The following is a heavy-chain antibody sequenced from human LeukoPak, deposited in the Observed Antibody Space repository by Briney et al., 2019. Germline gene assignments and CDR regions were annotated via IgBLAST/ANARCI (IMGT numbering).Heavy chain of an antibody. J-gene: IGHJ4*02. CDR1: GFTFSSYS. CDR3: ARAPTKQWLVDY. D-gene: IGHD6-19*01. CDR2: ISSSSSYI. V-gene: IGHV3-21*01. Sequence: GGSLRLSCAASGFTFSSYSMNWVRQAPGKGLEWVSSISSSSSYIYYADSVKGRFTISRDNAKNSLYLQMNSLRAEDTAVYYCARAPTKQWLVDYWGQGTLVTVSS.